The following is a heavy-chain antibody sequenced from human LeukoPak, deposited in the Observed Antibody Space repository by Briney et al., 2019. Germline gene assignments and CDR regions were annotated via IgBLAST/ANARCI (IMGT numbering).Heavy chain of an antibody. D-gene: IGHD3-10*01. J-gene: IGHJ4*02. V-gene: IGHV1-46*01. CDR2: INPSGGST. CDR3: ARDVTMVRGVILGVSDDYFDY. Sequence: GASVKVSCKASGYTFTGYYMHWVRQAPGQGLEWMGIINPSGGSTSYAQKFQGRVTMTRDMSTSTVYMELSSLRSEDTAVYYCARDVTMVRGVILGVSDDYFDYWGQGTLVTVSS. CDR1: GYTFTGYY.